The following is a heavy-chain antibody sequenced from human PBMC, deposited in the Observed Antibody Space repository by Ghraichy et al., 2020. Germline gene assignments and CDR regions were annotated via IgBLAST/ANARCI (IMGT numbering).Heavy chain of an antibody. J-gene: IGHJ4*02. D-gene: IGHD3-9*01. CDR3: TSVAANFNELRYFDWLAGR. CDR2: IRSKANSYAT. CDR1: GFTFSGSA. V-gene: IGHV3-73*01. Sequence: GESLNISCAASGFTFSGSAMHWVRQASGKGLEWVGRIRSKANSYATAYAASVKGRFTISRDDSKNTAYLQMNSLKTEDTAVYYCTSVAANFNELRYFDWLAGRWGQGTLVTVSS.